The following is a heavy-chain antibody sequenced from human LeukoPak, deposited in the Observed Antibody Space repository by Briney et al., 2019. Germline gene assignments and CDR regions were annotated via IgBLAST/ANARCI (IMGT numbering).Heavy chain of an antibody. Sequence: GGSLRLSCAASGFTFSSYSMNWVRQAPGKGLEWVSSISSSSSYIYYADSVKGRFTISRDNAKNSLYLQMNSLRAEDTAVYYCARSRGGSCYSCYYYYMDVWGKGTTVTVSS. J-gene: IGHJ6*03. CDR1: GFTFSSYS. V-gene: IGHV3-21*01. D-gene: IGHD2-15*01. CDR3: ARSRGGSCYSCYYYYMDV. CDR2: ISSSSSYI.